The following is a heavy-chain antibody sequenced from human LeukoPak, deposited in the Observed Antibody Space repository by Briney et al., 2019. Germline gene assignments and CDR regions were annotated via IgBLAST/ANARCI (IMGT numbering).Heavy chain of an antibody. V-gene: IGHV3-7*01. CDR3: AREFCSSTNCYFDY. Sequence: PGGSLRLSCAAPGFTFSNYGMTWVRQAPGKGLEWVASIKQDGSEKYYVDSVKGRFTISRHNAKNSLYLQMNSLRAEDTAVYYCAREFCSSTNCYFDYWGQGTLVTVSS. CDR1: GFTFSNYG. D-gene: IGHD2-2*01. CDR2: IKQDGSEK. J-gene: IGHJ4*02.